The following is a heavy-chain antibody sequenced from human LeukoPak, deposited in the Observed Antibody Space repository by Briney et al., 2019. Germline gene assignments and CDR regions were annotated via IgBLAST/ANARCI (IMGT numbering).Heavy chain of an antibody. J-gene: IGHJ4*02. CDR1: GFTVTSNY. V-gene: IGHV3-53*01. Sequence: GGSLRLSCAASGFTVTSNYMSWVRQAPGKGLEWVSVIYSGVSTNYAASAKGRCTISTDNSKNLMYLQMNSLRAEDTAVYYCARDSPVAGVDYWGQGTLVTVSS. CDR2: IYSGVST. CDR3: ARDSPVAGVDY. D-gene: IGHD6-19*01.